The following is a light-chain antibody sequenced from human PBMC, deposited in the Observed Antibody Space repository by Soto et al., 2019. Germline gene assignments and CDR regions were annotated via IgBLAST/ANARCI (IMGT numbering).Light chain of an antibody. Sequence: QSVMTQPPSVSAAPGQKVTISCSGGSSNIVGNSVSWYQQLPGTAPKLLIYDANKQPPGIPDRFSGSKSVTSATLGITGFQTGDEADYYCGSWDSSLSAYVFGTGTKLTVL. J-gene: IGLJ1*01. V-gene: IGLV1-51*01. CDR2: DAN. CDR3: GSWDSSLSAYV. CDR1: SSNIVGNS.